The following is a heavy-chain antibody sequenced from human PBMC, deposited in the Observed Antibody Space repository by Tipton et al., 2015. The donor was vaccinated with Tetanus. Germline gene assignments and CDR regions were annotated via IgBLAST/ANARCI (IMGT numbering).Heavy chain of an antibody. Sequence: SLRLSCAASGFTLSTYAMNWVRQAPGKGLEWVSLLSGSGGSTYYADSVKGRFTISRDNSKNTLHLQMNSLRAEDTAVYYCAKDKRIVGATWSYFDYWGQGTLVTVSS. V-gene: IGHV3-23*01. CDR2: LSGSGGST. J-gene: IGHJ4*02. CDR1: GFTLSTYA. D-gene: IGHD1-26*01. CDR3: AKDKRIVGATWSYFDY.